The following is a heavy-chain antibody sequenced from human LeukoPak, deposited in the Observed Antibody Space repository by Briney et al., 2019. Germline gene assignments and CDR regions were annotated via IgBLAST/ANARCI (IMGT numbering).Heavy chain of an antibody. V-gene: IGHV1-69*05. Sequence: ASVKVSCKASGGTFSSYAISWVRQAPRQGLEWMGGIIPIFGTANYAQKFQGRVTITTDESTSTAYMELSSLRSEDTAVYYCARAPTGSRFLEWLFLDYWGQGTLVTVSS. D-gene: IGHD3-3*01. CDR3: ARAPTGSRFLEWLFLDY. CDR1: GGTFSSYA. CDR2: IIPIFGTA. J-gene: IGHJ4*02.